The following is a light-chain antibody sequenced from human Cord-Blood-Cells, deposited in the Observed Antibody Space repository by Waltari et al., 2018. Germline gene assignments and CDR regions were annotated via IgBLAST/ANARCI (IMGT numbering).Light chain of an antibody. J-gene: IGKJ5*01. CDR1: QSISCY. Sequence: DIQMTQSPSSLSASVGDRVTITCRASQSISCYLNWYQQKPGKAPKLLIYAASSLQIGVPSRFSGSVSGTDFTLTIISLQPEEFSTYYCQRSYSTPTCGQGTRLEIK. V-gene: IGKV1-39*01. CDR3: QRSYSTPT. CDR2: AAS.